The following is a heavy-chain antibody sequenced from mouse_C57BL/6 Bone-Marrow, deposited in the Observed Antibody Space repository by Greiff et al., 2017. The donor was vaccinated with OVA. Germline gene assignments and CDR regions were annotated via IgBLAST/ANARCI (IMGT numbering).Heavy chain of an antibody. V-gene: IGHV1-81*01. CDR3: ATRSPTVAPYY. D-gene: IGHD1-1*01. J-gene: IGHJ2*01. CDR2: IYPRSGNT. Sequence: LVESGAELARPGASVKLSCKASGYTFTSYGISWVKQRTGQGLEWIGEIYPRSGNTYYNEKFKGKATLTADKSSSTAYMELRSLTSEDSAVYFCATRSPTVAPYYWGQGTTLTVSS. CDR1: GYTFTSYG.